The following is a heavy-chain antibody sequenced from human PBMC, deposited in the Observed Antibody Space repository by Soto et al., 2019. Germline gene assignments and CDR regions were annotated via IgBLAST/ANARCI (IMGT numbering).Heavy chain of an antibody. V-gene: IGHV4-59*08. Sequence: QVQLQESGPGLVKPSETLSLTCTVSGGSISSYYWSWIRQPPGKGLEWIGYIYYSGSTNYNPSLKSRVTIPVDTSKNQFSLKLSTVTAADTAVYYCARRNSSGWYGGYFDLWGRGTLVTVSS. D-gene: IGHD6-19*01. CDR1: GGSISSYY. CDR3: ARRNSSGWYGGYFDL. J-gene: IGHJ2*01. CDR2: IYYSGST.